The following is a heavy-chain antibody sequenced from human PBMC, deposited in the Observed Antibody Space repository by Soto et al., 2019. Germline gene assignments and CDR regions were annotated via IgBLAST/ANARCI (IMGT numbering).Heavy chain of an antibody. Sequence: ELQLLESGGTLVQPGGSLRLSCAGSGFTFSSHTMNWVRQAPGKGLECVSSISGSATNTYYADSVKGRFTVSRDNAKNTVYLQMNSLRVEDTAVYYCAKRGAYRPDSWGQGTRVTVSS. V-gene: IGHV3-23*01. D-gene: IGHD5-18*01. CDR2: ISGSATNT. CDR3: AKRGAYRPDS. J-gene: IGHJ4*02. CDR1: GFTFSSHT.